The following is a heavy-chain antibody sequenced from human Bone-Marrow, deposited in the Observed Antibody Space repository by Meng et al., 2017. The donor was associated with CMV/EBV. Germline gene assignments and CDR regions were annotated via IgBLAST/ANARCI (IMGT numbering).Heavy chain of an antibody. CDR2: IRYTGNT. V-gene: IGHV4-39*07. J-gene: IGHJ4*02. Sequence: LTCRVWGGSNTLRTYCWGWNRQPRGKGLEWIGSIRYTGNTYSNPSLKSRLTISRDPCKNQLSLMLSSVTAAETAVYYCARMEHRDDFWGQGALVTVSS. CDR3: ARMEHRDDF. D-gene: IGHD1/OR15-1a*01. CDR1: GGSNTLRTYC.